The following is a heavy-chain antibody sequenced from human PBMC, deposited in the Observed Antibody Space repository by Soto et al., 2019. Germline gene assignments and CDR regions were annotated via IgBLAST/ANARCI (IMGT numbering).Heavy chain of an antibody. CDR2: IYYTGST. CDR3: ARIHFGDEPSYYYPGMDV. Sequence: SETLSLTCTVSGGSFSSGDYYWSWVRQPPGKGLEWIGYIYYTGSTFNNPSLKSRVPISIDTSKTQFSLKLSSVTAADTAVYYCARIHFGDEPSYYYPGMDVWGQGTTVTVSS. CDR1: GGSFSSGDYY. V-gene: IGHV4-30-4*01. D-gene: IGHD4-17*01. J-gene: IGHJ6*02.